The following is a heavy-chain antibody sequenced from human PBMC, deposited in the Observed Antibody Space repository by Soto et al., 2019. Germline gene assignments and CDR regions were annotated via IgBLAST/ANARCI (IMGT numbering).Heavy chain of an antibody. Sequence: GGSLRLSCAASGFTFGSYAMSWVRQAPGKGLEWVSSTSASGGTTYYADSEKGQFTNSRDNSKKKLNLEKNSLRAEDTAVYYCAKAKYSSSWWAVDYWGQGTLVTVSS. D-gene: IGHD6-13*01. V-gene: IGHV3-23*01. CDR3: AKAKYSSSWWAVDY. CDR2: TSASGGTT. J-gene: IGHJ4*02. CDR1: GFTFGSYA.